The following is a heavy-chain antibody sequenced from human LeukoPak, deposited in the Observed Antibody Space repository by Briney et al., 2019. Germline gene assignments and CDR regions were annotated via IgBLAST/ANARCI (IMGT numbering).Heavy chain of an antibody. CDR2: INPNSGGT. D-gene: IGHD3-3*01. Sequence: GASVKVSCKASGYTFTGYFMHWVRQAPGQGLEWMGWINPNSGGTNYAQKFQGRVTMTRDTSISTAYMELSRLRSDDTAVYYCARGSWWLLYAFDIWGQGTMVTVSS. J-gene: IGHJ3*02. CDR1: GYTFTGYF. CDR3: ARGSWWLLYAFDI. V-gene: IGHV1-2*02.